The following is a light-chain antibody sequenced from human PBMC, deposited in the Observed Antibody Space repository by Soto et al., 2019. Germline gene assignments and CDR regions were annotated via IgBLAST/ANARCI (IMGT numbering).Light chain of an antibody. Sequence: DIVMTQSPDSLAVSLGERVTINCKSSQSVLYSSNNRNYLAWFQQKPGQPPKLLIYWASTRESGVPDRFSGSGSVTDFTLTISGLQAEDVAVYYCQQYYNTPLTFGGGTKVEI. CDR3: QQYYNTPLT. CDR1: QSVLYSSNNRNY. V-gene: IGKV4-1*01. CDR2: WAS. J-gene: IGKJ4*01.